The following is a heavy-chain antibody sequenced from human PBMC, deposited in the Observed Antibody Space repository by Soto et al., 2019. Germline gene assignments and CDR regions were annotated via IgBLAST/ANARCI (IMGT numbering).Heavy chain of an antibody. D-gene: IGHD4-4*01. J-gene: IGHJ4*02. CDR1: GDSVSSNSAV. CDR2: TYYRSQWHY. V-gene: IGHV6-1*01. Sequence: SQTLSLTCVISGDSVSSNSAVWNWIRQSPSRGLEWLGRTYYRSQWHYEYAVFVQSRISIDPDTSKNQFSLQLNSVSPEDTTVYYCVRLVGNSWLDHWGQGTLVTV. CDR3: VRLVGNSWLDH.